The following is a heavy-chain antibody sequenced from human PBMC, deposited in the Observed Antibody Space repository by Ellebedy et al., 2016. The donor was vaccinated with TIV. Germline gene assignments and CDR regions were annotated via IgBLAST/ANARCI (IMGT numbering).Heavy chain of an antibody. Sequence: GESLKISCAASGFTFDDYGMSWVRQAPGKGLELVSGINWNGGSTGYADSVKGRFTISRDNAKNSLYLQMNSLRAEDTALYYCARERDTLGANPGEVWFDPWGQGTLVTVSS. CDR3: ARERDTLGANPGEVWFDP. CDR2: INWNGGST. J-gene: IGHJ5*02. CDR1: GFTFDDYG. D-gene: IGHD3-16*01. V-gene: IGHV3-20*04.